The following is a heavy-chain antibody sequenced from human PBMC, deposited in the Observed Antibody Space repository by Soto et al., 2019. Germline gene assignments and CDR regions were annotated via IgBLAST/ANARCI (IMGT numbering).Heavy chain of an antibody. V-gene: IGHV1-8*01. CDR3: ARGPISFEYYYYYMDV. Sequence: ASVKVSCKASGYTFTSYDINWVRQATGQGLEWMGWMNPNSGNTGYAQKFQGRVTMTRNTSISTAYMELSSLRSEDTAVYYCARGPISFEYYYYYMDVWGKGTTVTVSS. CDR1: GYTFTSYD. CDR2: MNPNSGNT. J-gene: IGHJ6*03. D-gene: IGHD2-21*01.